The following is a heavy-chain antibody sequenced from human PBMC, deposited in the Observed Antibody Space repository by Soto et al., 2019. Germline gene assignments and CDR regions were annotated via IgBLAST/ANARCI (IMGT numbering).Heavy chain of an antibody. J-gene: IGHJ4*02. CDR2: ISAYNGNT. Sequence: QVQLVQSGAEVKKPGASVKVSCKASGYTFTSYGISWGRQAPGQGLEWMGWISAYNGNTNYAQKLQGRVTMTTDKSTRAAYMELRSLRSDDTAVYYCARVLPCQYYFDYGGQGILDTVSS. CDR3: ARVLPCQYYFDY. V-gene: IGHV1-18*01. CDR1: GYTFTSYG.